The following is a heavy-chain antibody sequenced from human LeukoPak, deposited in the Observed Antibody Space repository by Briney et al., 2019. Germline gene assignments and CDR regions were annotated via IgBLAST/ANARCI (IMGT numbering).Heavy chain of an antibody. J-gene: IGHJ4*02. D-gene: IGHD3-22*01. CDR3: ARVSRVGDSSAYRHFDY. Sequence: GGSLRLSCAASGFRFDEYWTSWVRQAPGKGLECVANINQEGSDKHYVDSVKGRLTISRDNAKNSLYVQMNSLRAEDTAVYYCARVSRVGDSSAYRHFDYWGQGILVTVSS. V-gene: IGHV3-7*05. CDR1: GFRFDEYW. CDR2: INQEGSDK.